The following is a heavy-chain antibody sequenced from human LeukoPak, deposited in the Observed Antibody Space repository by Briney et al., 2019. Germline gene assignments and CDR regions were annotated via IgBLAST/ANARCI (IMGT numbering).Heavy chain of an antibody. D-gene: IGHD1-26*01. Sequence: PSETLSLTCTVSGGSISSYYWSWIRQPPGKGLEWIGYIYYSGSTNYNPSLKSRVTISVDTSKSQFSLKLTSVTAADTAVYYCARHSIDVSPLVATLTWFDPWGQGTLVTVSS. J-gene: IGHJ5*02. CDR1: GGSISSYY. V-gene: IGHV4-59*08. CDR2: IYYSGST. CDR3: ARHSIDVSPLVATLTWFDP.